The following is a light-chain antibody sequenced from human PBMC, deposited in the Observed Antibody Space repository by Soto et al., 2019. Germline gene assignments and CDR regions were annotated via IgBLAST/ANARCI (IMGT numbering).Light chain of an antibody. J-gene: IGKJ5*01. CDR3: QQYNNWLIT. Sequence: EIVMTQSPATLSVSPGERATLSCRASQSVSSNLAWYQQKPGQAPSLLIYGASTRATGIPARFSGSGSGTEFTLTISSLQSEDFAVYYCQQYNNWLITFGQGTRLESK. CDR1: QSVSSN. V-gene: IGKV3-15*01. CDR2: GAS.